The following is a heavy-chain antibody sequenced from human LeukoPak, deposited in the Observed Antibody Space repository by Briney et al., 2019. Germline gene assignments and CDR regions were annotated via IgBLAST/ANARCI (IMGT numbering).Heavy chain of an antibody. D-gene: IGHD3-3*01. J-gene: IGHJ4*02. V-gene: IGHV3-33*01. Sequence: GGSLRLSCAASGFTFSSNGMHWVRQAPGKGLEWVAVIWYDGSKKYYADSVKGRFTISRDNSKNTLDLQMDSLRAEDTAVYYCAIGVVIADYWGQGTLVTVSS. CDR2: IWYDGSKK. CDR1: GFTFSSNG. CDR3: AIGVVIADY.